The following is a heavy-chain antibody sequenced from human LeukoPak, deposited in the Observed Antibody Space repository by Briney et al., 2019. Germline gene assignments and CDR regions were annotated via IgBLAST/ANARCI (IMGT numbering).Heavy chain of an antibody. V-gene: IGHV4-34*01. Sequence: PSETLSLTCAVYGGSFSGYYWSWIRQPPGKGLEWIGEINHSGSTNYNPSLKSRVTISVDTSKNQFSLKLSSVTAADTAVYYCARPPHYWGQGTLVTVAS. J-gene: IGHJ4*02. CDR1: GGSFSGYY. CDR3: ARPPHY. CDR2: INHSGST.